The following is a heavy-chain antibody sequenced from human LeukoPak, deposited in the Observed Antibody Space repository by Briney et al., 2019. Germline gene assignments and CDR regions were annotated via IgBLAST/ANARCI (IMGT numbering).Heavy chain of an antibody. Sequence: YSLHISGMGAAYSFTSYWIGWGRQMPGKSGEGMGIIYHGDSNTSYSPSFQGQVTISADKSISPAYQQWGSLKAADTAMYYCTRVRSSSGAAKFDPWSQGTLVTVSS. J-gene: IGHJ5*02. CDR3: TRVRSSSGAAKFDP. CDR1: AYSFTSYW. D-gene: IGHD6-13*01. CDR2: IYHGDSNT. V-gene: IGHV5-51*01.